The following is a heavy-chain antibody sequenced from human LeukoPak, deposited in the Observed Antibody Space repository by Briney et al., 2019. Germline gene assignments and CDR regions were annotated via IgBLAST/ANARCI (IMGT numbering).Heavy chain of an antibody. D-gene: IGHD5-12*01. CDR1: GFTFSRYW. Sequence: PGGSLRLSCAASGFTFSRYWMHWVRQAPGKGLMWVSRISPDGSTTLYADSVKGRFTISRDNAKNSLYLQMNSLRAEDTAVYYCARGWWSGYDAKLDYWGQGTLVTVSS. V-gene: IGHV3-74*03. J-gene: IGHJ4*02. CDR2: ISPDGSTT. CDR3: ARGWWSGYDAKLDY.